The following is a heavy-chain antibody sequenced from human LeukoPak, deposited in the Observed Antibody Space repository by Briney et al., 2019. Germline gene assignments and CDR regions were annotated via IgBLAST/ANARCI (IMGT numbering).Heavy chain of an antibody. Sequence: SVKVSCKASGGTFSSYAISWVRQAPGQGLEWMGGIIPIFGTANYAQKFQGRVTITADESTSTAYMELSSLRSEDTAVYYCARASTNYSSSWPDYYYYYGMDVWGQGTTVTVSS. V-gene: IGHV1-69*13. CDR2: IIPIFGTA. CDR3: ARASTNYSSSWPDYYYYYGMDV. CDR1: GGTFSSYA. D-gene: IGHD6-13*01. J-gene: IGHJ6*02.